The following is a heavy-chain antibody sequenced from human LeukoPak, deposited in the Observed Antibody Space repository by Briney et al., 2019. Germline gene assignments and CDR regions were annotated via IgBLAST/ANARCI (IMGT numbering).Heavy chain of an antibody. CDR1: GFTFSSYG. CDR3: AKDGDYYDSSGYYNYFDC. J-gene: IGHJ4*02. CDR2: IRYDGSNK. V-gene: IGHV3-30*02. D-gene: IGHD3-22*01. Sequence: GGSLRLSCAASGFTFSSYGMHWVRQAPGKGLEWVAFIRYDGSNKYYADSVKGRFTISRDNSKNTLYLQMNSLRAEDTAVYYCAKDGDYYDSSGYYNYFDCWGQGTLVTVSS.